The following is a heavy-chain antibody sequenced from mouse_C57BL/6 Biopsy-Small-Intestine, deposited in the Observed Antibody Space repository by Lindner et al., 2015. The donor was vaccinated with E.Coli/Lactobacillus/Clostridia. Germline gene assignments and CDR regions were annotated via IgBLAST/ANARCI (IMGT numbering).Heavy chain of an antibody. J-gene: IGHJ3*01. Sequence: VQLQESGTELVKPGTSVKLSCKASGYTFTSYWIHWVKQRPGRGLEWIGRIDPNGGGTDYDEKFKSKATLTVDKPSSTAYMQLISLTSEDSAVYYCATWGFAYWGQGTLVTVSA. CDR3: ATWGFAY. CDR1: GYTFTSYW. CDR2: IDPNGGGT. V-gene: IGHV1-72*01.